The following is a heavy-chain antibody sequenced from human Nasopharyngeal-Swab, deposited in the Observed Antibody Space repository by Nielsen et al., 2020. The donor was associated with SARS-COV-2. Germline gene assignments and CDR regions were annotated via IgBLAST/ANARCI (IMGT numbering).Heavy chain of an antibody. Sequence: SETLSLTCTVSGGSISSYYWSWIRQPPGKGLEWIGYIYYSGSTNYNPSLKSRVTISVDTSKNQFSLKLSSVTAADTAVYYCARGRLYYDFWSGYWFDPWGQGTLVTVSS. J-gene: IGHJ5*02. CDR1: GGSISSYY. V-gene: IGHV4-59*01. D-gene: IGHD3-3*01. CDR3: ARGRLYYDFWSGYWFDP. CDR2: IYYSGST.